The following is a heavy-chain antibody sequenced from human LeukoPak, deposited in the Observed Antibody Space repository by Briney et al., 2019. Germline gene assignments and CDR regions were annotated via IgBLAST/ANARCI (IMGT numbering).Heavy chain of an antibody. D-gene: IGHD6-19*01. CDR3: AIAVAGTGGAFDI. V-gene: IGHV1-46*01. CDR2: INPSGGST. CDR1: GHTFTSYY. J-gene: IGHJ3*02. Sequence: ASVKVSCKASGHTFTSYYMHWVRHAPGQGREWMGIINPSGGSTSYAQKFQGRVTMTRDTSTSTVYMELSSLGSEDTAVYYCAIAVAGTGGAFDIWGQGTVVTVSS.